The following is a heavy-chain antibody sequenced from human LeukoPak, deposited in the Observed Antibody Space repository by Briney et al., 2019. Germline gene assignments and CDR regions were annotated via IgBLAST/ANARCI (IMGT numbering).Heavy chain of an antibody. J-gene: IGHJ4*02. CDR2: IYYSGTT. V-gene: IGHV4-59*01. D-gene: IGHD1-26*01. CDR1: GGSISSYY. Sequence: PSETLSLTCTVSGGSISSYYWTWIRQPPGKGLEWIGYIYYSGTTNYNPSLKSRATISVDTSKNQFSLKLSSVTAADTAVYYCASGRPLGFDYWGQGTLVTVSS. CDR3: ASGRPLGFDY.